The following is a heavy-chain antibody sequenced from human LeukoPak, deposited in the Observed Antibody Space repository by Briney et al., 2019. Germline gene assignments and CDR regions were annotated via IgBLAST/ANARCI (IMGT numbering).Heavy chain of an antibody. Sequence: GGSLRLSCAASGFTFSSYWMHWVRQAPGKGLVWVLRINSDGSSTSYADSVKGRFTISRDNAKNTLYLQMNSLRAEDTAVYYCAADYYDSSGYYVTWYFDLWGRGTLVTVSS. V-gene: IGHV3-74*01. D-gene: IGHD3-22*01. CDR3: AADYYDSSGYYVTWYFDL. J-gene: IGHJ2*01. CDR2: INSDGSST. CDR1: GFTFSSYW.